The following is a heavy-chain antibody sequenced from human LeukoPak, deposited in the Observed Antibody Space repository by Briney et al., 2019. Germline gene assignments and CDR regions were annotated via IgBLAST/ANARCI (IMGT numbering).Heavy chain of an antibody. Sequence: GGSLRLSCAASGFTFSSYAMSWVRQAPGKGLEWVSAISGSGGSTYYADSVKGRFTISRDNAKNSLYLQMNSLRAEDTAVYYCARGAMIIVAHFDYWGQGTLVTVSS. D-gene: IGHD3-22*01. J-gene: IGHJ4*02. CDR3: ARGAMIIVAHFDY. V-gene: IGHV3-23*01. CDR1: GFTFSSYA. CDR2: ISGSGGST.